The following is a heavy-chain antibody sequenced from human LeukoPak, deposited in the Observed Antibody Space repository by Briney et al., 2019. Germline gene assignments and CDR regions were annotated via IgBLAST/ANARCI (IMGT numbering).Heavy chain of an antibody. D-gene: IGHD3-3*01. V-gene: IGHV1-8*03. Sequence: ASVTVSCKASGYTFTSYDINWVRQATGQGLEWMGWMNPNSGNTGYAQKFQGRVTITRNTSISTAYMELSSLRSEDTAVYYCARLDCWSGNFDYWGQGTLVTVSS. CDR3: ARLDCWSGNFDY. CDR2: MNPNSGNT. CDR1: GYTFTSYD. J-gene: IGHJ4*02.